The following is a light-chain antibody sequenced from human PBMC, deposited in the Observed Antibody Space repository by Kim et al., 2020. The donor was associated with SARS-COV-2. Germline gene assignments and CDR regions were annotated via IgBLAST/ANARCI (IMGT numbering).Light chain of an antibody. CDR3: AAWEDSLNGPV. J-gene: IGLJ2*01. CDR1: RSDIGSNT. Sequence: ELTQPPSASGTPGQRVTISCSGSRSDIGSNTVNWYQQLPGTAPKLLIYSNDQRPSGVSDRISGSKSGTSASLVISGLQSEDEADYYCAAWEDSLNGPVFGGGTQLTVL. V-gene: IGLV1-44*01. CDR2: SND.